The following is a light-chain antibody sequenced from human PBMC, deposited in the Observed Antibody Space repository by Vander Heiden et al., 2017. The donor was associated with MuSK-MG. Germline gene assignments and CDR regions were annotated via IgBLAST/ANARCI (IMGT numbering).Light chain of an antibody. Sequence: EIVLTQSPGTLSLSPGDRATLSCRASQSVSSSYLAWYQQKPGQAPRLLIYGVSSRATGIPDRFSGSGSGTDFTLTINRLEPEDFAVYFCQQEGSSPRTFGQGTKVEIK. J-gene: IGKJ1*01. CDR3: QQEGSSPRT. CDR1: QSVSSSY. CDR2: GVS. V-gene: IGKV3-20*01.